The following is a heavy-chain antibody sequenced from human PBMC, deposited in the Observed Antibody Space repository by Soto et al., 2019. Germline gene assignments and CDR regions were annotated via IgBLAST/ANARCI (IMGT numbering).Heavy chain of an antibody. J-gene: IGHJ5*02. D-gene: IGHD6-19*01. V-gene: IGHV4-59*01. CDR2: VYYTGST. CDR1: GGSISGSY. Sequence: QVQLQESGPGLVKPSETLSLTCSVSGGSISGSYWSWIRQSPGKGLEWLGYVYYTGSTNYSPSLRSRVSISVDTSKNEFSLRLSSVTAADTAVYFCARSVAVPGAHIDPWGQGTQVTVSS. CDR3: ARSVAVPGAHIDP.